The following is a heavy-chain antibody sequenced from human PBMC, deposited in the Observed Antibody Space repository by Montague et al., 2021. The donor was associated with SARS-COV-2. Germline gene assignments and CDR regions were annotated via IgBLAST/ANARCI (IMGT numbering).Heavy chain of an antibody. CDR2: IYYTGNT. D-gene: IGHD3-22*01. CDR3: ARLKRYFDSSGSPSAFDF. V-gene: IGHV4-39*02. CDR1: GGSITNNIDY. J-gene: IGHJ3*01. Sequence: SETLSLTCTVSGGSITNNIDYWAWIRQPPGKGLEWIGSIYYTGNTYYNPSLESQVTISVVTSKNHFTLKLSSVTAAETAVYYCARLKRYFDSSGSPSAFDFWGQGTKVTVSS.